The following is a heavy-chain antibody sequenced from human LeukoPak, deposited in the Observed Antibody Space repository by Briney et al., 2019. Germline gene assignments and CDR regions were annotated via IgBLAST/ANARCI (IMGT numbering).Heavy chain of an antibody. CDR3: ARRERYSSGWYVVDY. Sequence: GGSLRLSCAASGFTFSSYEMNWVRQAPGKGVEWVSYISSSGSTIYYADSVKGRFTISRDNAKNSLYLQMNSLRAEDTAVYYCARRERYSSGWYVVDYWGQGTLVTVSS. J-gene: IGHJ4*02. CDR1: GFTFSSYE. V-gene: IGHV3-48*03. CDR2: ISSSGSTI. D-gene: IGHD6-19*01.